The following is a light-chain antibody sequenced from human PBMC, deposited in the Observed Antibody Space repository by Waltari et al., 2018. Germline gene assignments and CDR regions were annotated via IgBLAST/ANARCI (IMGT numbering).Light chain of an antibody. J-gene: IGKJ1*01. Sequence: DIQMTQSPSSVSASVVDIVTITCRPSHGISSWLAWYQQKPGKAPKLLIYAASSLQSGVPSRFSGSGSGTDFTLTISSLQPEDFATYYCQQANSFPRTFGQGTKVEIK. V-gene: IGKV1-12*01. CDR2: AAS. CDR1: HGISSW. CDR3: QQANSFPRT.